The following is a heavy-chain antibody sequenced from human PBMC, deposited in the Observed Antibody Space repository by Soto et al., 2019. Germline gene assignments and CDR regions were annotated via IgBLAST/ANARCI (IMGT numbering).Heavy chain of an antibody. CDR3: ARSTYIVLLWFGEFPLYNWFDP. Sequence: GASVKVSCKASGGTFSSYAISWVRQAPGQGLEWMGGIIPIFGTANYAQKFQGRVTITADKSTSTAYMELSSLRSEDTAVYYCARSTYIVLLWFGEFPLYNWFDPWGQGTLVTVSS. D-gene: IGHD3-10*01. J-gene: IGHJ5*02. V-gene: IGHV1-69*06. CDR1: GGTFSSYA. CDR2: IIPIFGTA.